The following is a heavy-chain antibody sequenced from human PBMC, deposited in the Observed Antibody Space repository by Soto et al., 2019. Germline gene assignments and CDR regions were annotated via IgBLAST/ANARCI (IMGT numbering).Heavy chain of an antibody. Sequence: EVQLLESGGGLVQPGGSLRLSCAASEFTFSSYAMSWVRQAPGKGLEWVSTLSGSGASTSYADSVKGRFTISRDNSLSTLYLQMNSLRAEDTAVYYCAKAKGRTLTTYFDYWGQGTLVTVSS. CDR1: EFTFSSYA. CDR3: AKAKGRTLTTYFDY. CDR2: LSGSGAST. D-gene: IGHD4-17*01. J-gene: IGHJ4*02. V-gene: IGHV3-23*01.